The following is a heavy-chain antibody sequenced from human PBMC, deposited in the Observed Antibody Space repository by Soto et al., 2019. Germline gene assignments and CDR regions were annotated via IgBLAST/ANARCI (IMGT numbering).Heavy chain of an antibody. CDR3: AKGIVVVVAAGHAFDI. D-gene: IGHD2-15*01. Sequence: GGSLRLSCAASGFTFSSYAMSWVRQAPGKGLEWVSAISGSGGSTYYADSVKGRFTISRDNSKNTLYLQMNSLRAEDTAVYYCAKGIVVVVAAGHAFDIWGQGTMVTVSS. V-gene: IGHV3-23*01. J-gene: IGHJ3*02. CDR1: GFTFSSYA. CDR2: ISGSGGST.